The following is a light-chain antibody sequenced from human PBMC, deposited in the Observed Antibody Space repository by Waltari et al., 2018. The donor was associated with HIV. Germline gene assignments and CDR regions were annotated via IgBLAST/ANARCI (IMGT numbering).Light chain of an antibody. CDR2: NDD. V-gene: IGLV1-44*01. CDR3: AAWDDWLRGWV. Sequence: VLTQPPSASGTPGQRVTISCSGSSSNIGSTTVNWYMQIPGVAPKLLIRNDDERPSGVPGRFSGSKSGTSASLAISGLQTDDEADYYCAAWDDWLRGWVFGGGTKLTVL. CDR1: SSNIGSTT. J-gene: IGLJ3*02.